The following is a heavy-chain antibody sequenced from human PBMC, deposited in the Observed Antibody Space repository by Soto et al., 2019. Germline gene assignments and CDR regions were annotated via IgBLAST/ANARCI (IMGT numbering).Heavy chain of an antibody. Sequence: QVQLVESGGGVVQPGRSLRLSCAASGFTFSSYGMHWVRQAPGKGLEWVAVIWYDGSNKYYADSVKGRFTISRDNSKNTLYLQMNSLRAEDTAVYYCARDGDIVVVPAARTELLWFGELFYMDVWGKGTTVTVSS. CDR1: GFTFSSYG. V-gene: IGHV3-33*01. CDR2: IWYDGSNK. J-gene: IGHJ6*03. D-gene: IGHD2-2*01. CDR3: ARDGDIVVVPAARTELLWFGELFYMDV.